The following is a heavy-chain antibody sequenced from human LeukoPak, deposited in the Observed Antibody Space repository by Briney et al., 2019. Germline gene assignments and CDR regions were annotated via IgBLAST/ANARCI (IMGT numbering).Heavy chain of an antibody. CDR1: GGSISSSSYY. V-gene: IGHV4-39*07. CDR2: IYYSGST. D-gene: IGHD3-9*01. J-gene: IGHJ6*02. CDR3: ARALDWLLSQNYYYGMDV. Sequence: SETLSLTCTVSGGSISSSSYYWGWIRQPPGKGLEWIGSIYYSGSTYYNPSLKSRVTISVDTSKNQFSLKLSSVTAADTAVYYCARALDWLLSQNYYYGMDVWGQGTTVTVSS.